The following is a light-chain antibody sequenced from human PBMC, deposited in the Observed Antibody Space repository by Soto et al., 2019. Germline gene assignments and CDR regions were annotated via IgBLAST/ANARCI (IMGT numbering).Light chain of an antibody. CDR1: SRDVGGYNY. CDR3: SSFASSSTLVV. CDR2: EVS. J-gene: IGLJ1*01. Sequence: QSALTQPASVSGSPGQSITISCTGTSRDVGGYNYVAWYQQHPDRAPKVMIYEVSNRPSGVSNRVSGSKSGNTASLTISGLQAEDEADYYCSSFASSSTLVVFGTGTKVTVL. V-gene: IGLV2-14*01.